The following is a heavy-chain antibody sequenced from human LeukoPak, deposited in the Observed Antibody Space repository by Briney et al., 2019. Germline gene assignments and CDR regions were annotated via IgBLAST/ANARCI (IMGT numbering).Heavy chain of an antibody. CDR2: INWNGGST. Sequence: GGSLRLSCAASGFTFDDYGMSWVRQAPGKGLEWVSGINWNGGSTGYADSVKGRFTISRDNSKNTLYLQMNSLRAEDTAVYYCAKDPMITFGGVIPTSPDYWGQGTLVTVSS. CDR1: GFTFDDYG. D-gene: IGHD3-16*02. J-gene: IGHJ4*02. V-gene: IGHV3-20*04. CDR3: AKDPMITFGGVIPTSPDY.